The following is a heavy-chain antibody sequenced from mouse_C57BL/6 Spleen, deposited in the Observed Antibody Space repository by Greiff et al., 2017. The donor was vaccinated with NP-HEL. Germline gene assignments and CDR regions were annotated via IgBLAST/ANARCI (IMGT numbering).Heavy chain of an antibody. CDR3: ARRVYYYGSSYGWYFDV. CDR1: GFTFSDYG. CDR2: ISNLAYSI. Sequence: DVMLVESGGGLVQPGGSLKLSCAASGFTFSDYGMAWVRQAPRKGPEWVAFISNLAYSIYYADTVTGRFTISRENAKNTLYLEMSSLRSEDTAMYYCARRVYYYGSSYGWYFDVWGTGTTVTVSS. V-gene: IGHV5-15*04. D-gene: IGHD1-1*01. J-gene: IGHJ1*03.